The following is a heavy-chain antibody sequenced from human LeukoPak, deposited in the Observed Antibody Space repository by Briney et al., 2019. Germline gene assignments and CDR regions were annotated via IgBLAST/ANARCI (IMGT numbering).Heavy chain of an antibody. CDR3: ARDQWLQSQRYFDY. J-gene: IGHJ4*02. CDR1: GFTFSSYA. V-gene: IGHV3-30*04. Sequence: GGSLRLSCAASGFTFSSYAMHWVHQAPGKGLEWVAVISYDGSNKYYADSVKGRFTISRDNAKNSLYLQMNSLRAEDTAVYYCARDQWLQSQRYFDYWGQGTLVTVSS. D-gene: IGHD5-24*01. CDR2: ISYDGSNK.